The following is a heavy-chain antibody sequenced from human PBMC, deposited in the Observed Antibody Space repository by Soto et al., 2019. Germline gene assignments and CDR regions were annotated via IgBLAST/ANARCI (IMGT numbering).Heavy chain of an antibody. Sequence: EVHLLESGGTLVQPGGSLRLSCAASGFDFSTYAMTWVRLAPGKGLEWVSAIINSGATTYYADSVKGRFTISRDNSRNTLYLQMNSLRADDTAMYYCAKDWPGTSSVTSDFWGQGTLVIVSS. CDR1: GFDFSTYA. J-gene: IGHJ4*02. CDR3: AKDWPGTSSVTSDF. V-gene: IGHV3-23*01. CDR2: IINSGATT. D-gene: IGHD4-17*01.